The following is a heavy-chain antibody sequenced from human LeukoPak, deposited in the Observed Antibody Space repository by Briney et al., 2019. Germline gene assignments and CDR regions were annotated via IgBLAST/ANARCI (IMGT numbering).Heavy chain of an antibody. CDR3: AKDRGDYGDLKPIDY. CDR2: IYSGGST. D-gene: IGHD4-17*01. Sequence: GGSLRLSCAASGFTVSSNYMSWVRQAPGKGLEWVSVIYSGGSTYYADSVKGRFSISRDNSKNTLYLQMNSLRAEDTAVYYCAKDRGDYGDLKPIDYWGQGTLVTVSS. CDR1: GFTVSSNY. J-gene: IGHJ4*02. V-gene: IGHV3-53*01.